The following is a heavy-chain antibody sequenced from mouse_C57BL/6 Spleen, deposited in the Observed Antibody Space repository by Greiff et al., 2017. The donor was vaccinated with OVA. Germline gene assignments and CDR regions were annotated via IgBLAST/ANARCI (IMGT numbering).Heavy chain of an antibody. CDR2: IYPGSGST. V-gene: IGHV1-55*01. Sequence: VKPGASVKMSCKASGYTFTSYWITWVKQRPGQGLEWIGDIYPGSGSTNYNEKFKSKATLTVDTSSSTAYMQLSSLTSEDSAVYYCARDGYYGSEGYFDVWGTGTTVTVSS. CDR1: GYTFTSYW. J-gene: IGHJ1*03. CDR3: ARDGYYGSEGYFDV. D-gene: IGHD1-1*01.